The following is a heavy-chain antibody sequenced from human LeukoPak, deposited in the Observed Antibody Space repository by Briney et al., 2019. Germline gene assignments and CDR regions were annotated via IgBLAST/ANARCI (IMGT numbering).Heavy chain of an antibody. Sequence: GGSLRLSCAASGFSFTIHAMHWVRQAPGKGLEWVAVVSHDGSTQYYTDSVRGRFTISRDNSKSTFYLQMNRLRTYDTAVYYCARAIVGTENFDYWGQGTLVTVSS. V-gene: IGHV3-30*10. CDR1: GFSFTIHA. J-gene: IGHJ4*02. CDR3: ARAIVGTENFDY. CDR2: VSHDGSTQ. D-gene: IGHD5-12*01.